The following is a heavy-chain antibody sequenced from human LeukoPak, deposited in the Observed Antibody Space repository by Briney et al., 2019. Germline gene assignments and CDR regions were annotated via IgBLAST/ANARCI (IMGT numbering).Heavy chain of an antibody. CDR3: AKGIAVAGVGVY. CDR2: ISYDGSNK. V-gene: IGHV3-30*18. Sequence: PGGCLRLSCAASGFTFSSYGMHWVRQAPGKGLEWVAVISYDGSNKYYADSVKGRFTISRDNSKNTLYLQMNSLRAEDTAVYYCAKGIAVAGVGVYWGQGTLVTVSS. J-gene: IGHJ4*02. D-gene: IGHD6-19*01. CDR1: GFTFSSYG.